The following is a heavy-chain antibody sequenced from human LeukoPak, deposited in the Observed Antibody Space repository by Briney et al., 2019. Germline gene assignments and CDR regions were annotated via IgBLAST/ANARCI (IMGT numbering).Heavy chain of an antibody. CDR2: IWSDGSNK. CDR1: GLTFSSYG. CDR3: AKAWPGLSIDPAEFDY. Sequence: GGSLRLSCAASGLTFSSYGMHWVRQAPGKGLEWVAVIWSDGSNKYYADSVKGRFTISRDNSKNTLYLQMNSLRAEDTAVYYCAKAWPGLSIDPAEFDYWGQGTLVTVSS. V-gene: IGHV3-33*06. J-gene: IGHJ4*02. D-gene: IGHD3-16*01.